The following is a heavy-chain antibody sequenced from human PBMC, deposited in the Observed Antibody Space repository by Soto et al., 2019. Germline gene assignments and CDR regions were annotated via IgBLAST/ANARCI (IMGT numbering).Heavy chain of an antibody. CDR3: AHRQLDYCGNPPWFDY. CDR1: GFSLSTSGVG. CDR2: IYWDDDK. Sequence: QITLKESGPTLVKPTQTLTLTCTFSGFSLSTSGVGVGWIRQPPGKALEWLALIYWDDDKRYSPSLKSRLTITKDTSKNQVVLTMTNMDPVDTATYYCAHRQLDYCGNPPWFDYWGQGTLVTVSS. J-gene: IGHJ4*02. D-gene: IGHD4-17*01. V-gene: IGHV2-5*02.